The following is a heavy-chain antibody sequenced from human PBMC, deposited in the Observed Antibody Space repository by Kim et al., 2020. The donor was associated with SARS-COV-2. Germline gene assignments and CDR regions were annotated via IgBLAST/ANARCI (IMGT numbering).Heavy chain of an antibody. CDR2: INHSGST. V-gene: IGHV4-34*01. CDR1: GGSFGGYY. Sequence: SETLSLTCAVYGGSFGGYYWSWIRQPPGKGLEWIGEINHSGSTNYNPSLKSRVTISVDTSKNQFSLKLSSVTAADTAVYYCARGRRNYYGSGSYYKRGPIFDYWGQGTLVTVSS. CDR3: ARGRRNYYGSGSYYKRGPIFDY. J-gene: IGHJ4*02. D-gene: IGHD3-10*01.